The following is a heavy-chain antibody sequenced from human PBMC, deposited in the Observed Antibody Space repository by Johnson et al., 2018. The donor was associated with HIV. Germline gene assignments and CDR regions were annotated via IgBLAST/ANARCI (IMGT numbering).Heavy chain of an antibody. CDR3: ARAKVARGAEGWAFDI. J-gene: IGHJ3*02. CDR2: ISSNGIGP. D-gene: IGHD3-10*01. V-gene: IGHV3-64*01. CDR1: GFTLSNFA. Sequence: VQLMESGGGLVQPGGSLRLSCAVSGFTLSNFAMHWVRQAPGTGLEYVSAISSNGIGPYYANSVDGRFTISRDNDTNKLYLEMGSLRVEDIAVYFCARAKVARGAEGWAFDIWGQGTMVTVSS.